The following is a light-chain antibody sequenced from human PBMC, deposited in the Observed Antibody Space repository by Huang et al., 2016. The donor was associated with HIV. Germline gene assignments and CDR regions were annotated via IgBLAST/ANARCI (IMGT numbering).Light chain of an antibody. CDR1: QSVSSY. Sequence: EIVMTQSPATLSVSPGERATLSCRVSQSVSSYLSWYQQKPGQAPRLLIYGASTRATGSPARFSGSGSGTEFTLTISSLQSEDFAVYFCQQYNNKWYTFGQGTKLEMK. J-gene: IGKJ2*01. CDR3: QQYNNKWYT. V-gene: IGKV3-15*01. CDR2: GAS.